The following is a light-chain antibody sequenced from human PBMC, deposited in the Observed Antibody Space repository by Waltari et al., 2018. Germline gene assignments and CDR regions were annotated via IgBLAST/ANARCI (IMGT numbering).Light chain of an antibody. CDR1: SSDVGSYNL. J-gene: IGLJ3*02. Sequence: QSALTQPASVSGSPGQSITISCTGTSSDVGSYNLVSWYQHHPGKAPKLMIYEGTQRPSGVSDRFFGSKSGDTASLTISGLQAEDEADYYCCSYVRDITWVFGGGTKLTVL. V-gene: IGLV2-23*01. CDR2: EGT. CDR3: CSYVRDITWV.